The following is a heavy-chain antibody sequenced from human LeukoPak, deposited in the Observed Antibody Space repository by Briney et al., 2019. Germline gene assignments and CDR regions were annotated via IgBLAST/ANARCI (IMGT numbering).Heavy chain of an antibody. CDR2: INSDGSST. CDR1: GFTFSSAW. J-gene: IGHJ4*02. Sequence: PGGSLRLSCAASGFTFSSAWMHWVRQTPEKGLVWVSRINSDGSSTIYADSVKGRFTISRDNAQNTLYLQMNSLRAEDTAVYYCAGNLYTRFGDCWGQGALVTVSS. D-gene: IGHD2-2*01. V-gene: IGHV3-74*01. CDR3: AGNLYTRFGDC.